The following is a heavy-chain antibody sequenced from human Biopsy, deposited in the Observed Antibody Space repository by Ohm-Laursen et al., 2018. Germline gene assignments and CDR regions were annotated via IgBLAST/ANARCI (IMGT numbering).Heavy chain of an antibody. J-gene: IGHJ4*02. CDR3: ARMFARPGACSGGTCYPGDDY. CDR1: GFTFSDHY. V-gene: IGHV3-72*01. D-gene: IGHD2-15*01. Sequence: SLRLSCAASGFTFSDHYMEWVRQAPGKGLEWVGRSRNKANSYTSVDAASVKGRFTISRDESETSMFLQMSGLKTEDTAVYYCARMFARPGACSGGTCYPGDDYWGQGTLVTVSS. CDR2: SRNKANSYTS.